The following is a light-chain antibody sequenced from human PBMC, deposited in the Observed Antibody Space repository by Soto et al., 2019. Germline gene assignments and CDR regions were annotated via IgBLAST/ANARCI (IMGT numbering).Light chain of an antibody. CDR3: QQYQSYWT. V-gene: IGKV1-5*01. J-gene: IGKJ1*01. CDR2: DAS. CDR1: QSIGSR. Sequence: DIQMTQSPSTLSASLRDRVTITCRASQSIGSRLAWYQQKPGKAPKLLMYDASTLESGVPSRFSGSGSGTEFTLTISSLQADDFATYYGQQYQSYWTFGEGTKVEIK.